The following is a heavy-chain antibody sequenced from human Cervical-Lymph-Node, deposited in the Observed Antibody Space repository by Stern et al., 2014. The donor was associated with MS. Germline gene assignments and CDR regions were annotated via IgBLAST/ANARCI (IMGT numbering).Heavy chain of an antibody. Sequence: QVQLVQSGSELKKPGASVKVSCKASGYNFTSYSINWVRQAPGQGLEWMGWINTNTGTPTYAQGFIGRFVFSLDASINTAYLQFNSLKTEDTAFYYGATHTVPDYWGQGTLVAVSP. CDR3: ATHTVPDY. CDR1: GYNFTSYS. D-gene: IGHD4-17*01. V-gene: IGHV7-4-1*02. CDR2: INTNTGTP. J-gene: IGHJ4*02.